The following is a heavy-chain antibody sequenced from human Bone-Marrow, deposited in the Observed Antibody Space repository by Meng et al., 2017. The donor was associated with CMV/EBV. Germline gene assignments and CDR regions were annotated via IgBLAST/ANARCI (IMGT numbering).Heavy chain of an antibody. Sequence: ASVKVSCKASGYTFTAYYMHWVRQAPGQGLEWMGWINPNSGGTHYAQRFQGRVSMTRGTSISTAHMELSGLRSDDTAVYYCARKGPKILRTTNGFYYYGMDVWGQGTTVTVSS. CDR2: INPNSGGT. CDR3: ARKGPKILRTTNGFYYYGMDV. V-gene: IGHV1-2*02. J-gene: IGHJ6*02. D-gene: IGHD1-7*01. CDR1: GYTFTAYY.